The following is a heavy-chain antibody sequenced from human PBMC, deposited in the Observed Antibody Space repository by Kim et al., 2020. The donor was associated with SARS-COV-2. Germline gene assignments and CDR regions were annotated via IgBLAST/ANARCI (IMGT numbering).Heavy chain of an antibody. CDR2: INTNTGNP. J-gene: IGHJ6*02. Sequence: ASVKVSCKASGYTFTSYAMNWVRQAPGQGLEWMGWINTNTGNPTYAQGFTGRFVFSLDTSVSTAYLQISSLKAEDTAVYYCAREDSGSYYGAYYYYGMDVWGQGTTVTVSS. V-gene: IGHV7-4-1*02. D-gene: IGHD1-26*01. CDR3: AREDSGSYYGAYYYYGMDV. CDR1: GYTFTSYA.